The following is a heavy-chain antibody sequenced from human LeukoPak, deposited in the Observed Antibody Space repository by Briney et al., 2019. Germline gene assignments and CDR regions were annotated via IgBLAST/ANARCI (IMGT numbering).Heavy chain of an antibody. CDR1: GGSISSSSYY. J-gene: IGHJ5*02. CDR2: IYYSGST. Sequence: SETLSLTCTVSGGSISSSSYYWGWIRQPPGKGLEWIGSIYYSGSTYYNPSLKSRVTISVDTSKNQFSLKLSSVTAADTAVYYCAIYDKNWFDPWGQGTLVTVSS. V-gene: IGHV4-39*01. CDR3: AIYDKNWFDP. D-gene: IGHD3-3*01.